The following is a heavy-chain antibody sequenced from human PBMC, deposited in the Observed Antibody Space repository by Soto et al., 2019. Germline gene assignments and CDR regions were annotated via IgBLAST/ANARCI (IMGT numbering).Heavy chain of an antibody. CDR2: INAGNGNT. CDR1: GYTFTSYA. CDR3: ARDSLELRLNYYYSYTDV. Sequence: ASVKVSCKASGYTFTSYAMHWVRQAPGQRLEWMGWINAGNGNTKYSQKFQGRVTITRDTSASTAYMELSSLRSENTAVYYCARDSLELRLNYYYSYTDVWGKGTTVPVSS. J-gene: IGHJ6*03. V-gene: IGHV1-3*01. D-gene: IGHD1-7*01.